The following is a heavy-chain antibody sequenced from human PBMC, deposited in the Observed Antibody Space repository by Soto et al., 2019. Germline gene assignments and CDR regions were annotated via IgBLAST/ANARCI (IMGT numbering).Heavy chain of an antibody. CDR3: ARDYDFWSGYYFELGRGNWFDP. Sequence: QVPLVQSGAEVKKPGASVKVSCKASGYTFTSYAMHWVRQAPGQRLEWMGWINAGNGNTKYSQKFQGRVTITRDTSASTAYMELSSLRSEDTAVYYCARDYDFWSGYYFELGRGNWFDPWGQGTLVTVSS. CDR1: GYTFTSYA. CDR2: INAGNGNT. J-gene: IGHJ5*02. D-gene: IGHD3-3*01. V-gene: IGHV1-3*01.